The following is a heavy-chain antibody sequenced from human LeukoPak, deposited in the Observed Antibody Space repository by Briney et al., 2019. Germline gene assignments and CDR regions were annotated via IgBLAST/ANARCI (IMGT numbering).Heavy chain of an antibody. J-gene: IGHJ4*02. V-gene: IGHV1-18*01. D-gene: IGHD2-2*02. CDR2: ISAYNGNT. CDR3: ACLSYCSSTSCYTFDY. CDR1: GYTFTSYG. Sequence: ASVKVSCKASGYTFTSYGISWVRQAPGQGLEWMGWISAYNGNTNYAQKLQGRVTMTTDTSTSTAYMELRSLRSGDTAVYYCACLSYCSSTSCYTFDYWGQGTLVTVSS.